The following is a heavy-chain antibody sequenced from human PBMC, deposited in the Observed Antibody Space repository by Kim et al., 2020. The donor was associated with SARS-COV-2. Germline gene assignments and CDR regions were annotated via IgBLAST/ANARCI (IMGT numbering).Heavy chain of an antibody. D-gene: IGHD3-22*01. CDR1: GFTFSSYS. J-gene: IGHJ5*02. CDR3: ASPHYYDSSGYSGGWFDP. Sequence: GGSLRLSCAASGFTFSSYSMNWVRQAPGKGLEWVSYISSSSSTIYYADSVKGRFTISRDNAKNSLYLQMNSLRAEDTAVYYCASPHYYDSSGYSGGWFDPWGQGTLVTVSS. CDR2: ISSSSSTI. V-gene: IGHV3-48*04.